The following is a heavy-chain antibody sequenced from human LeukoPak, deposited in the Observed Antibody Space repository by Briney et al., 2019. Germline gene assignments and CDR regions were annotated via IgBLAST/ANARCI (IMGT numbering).Heavy chain of an antibody. CDR1: GGSISSYY. D-gene: IGHD3-22*01. V-gene: IGHV4-59*01. J-gene: IGHJ5*02. Sequence: SETLSLTCTVSGGSISSYYWSWIRQPPGKGLEWIGYIYYSGSTNYNPSLKSRVTISVDTSKNQFSLKLSSVTAADTAVYYCARVLGCYDSSGYYGGFDPWGQGTLVTVSS. CDR2: IYYSGST. CDR3: ARVLGCYDSSGYYGGFDP.